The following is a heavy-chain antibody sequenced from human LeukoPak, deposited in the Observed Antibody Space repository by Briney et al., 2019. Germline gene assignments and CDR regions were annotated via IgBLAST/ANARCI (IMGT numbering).Heavy chain of an antibody. Sequence: PGGSLRLSCAASGFTFSSYGMHWVRQAPGKGLEWVAVISYDGSNKYYADSVKGRFTISRDNAKNSLYLQMNSLRAEDTAVYYCARAPDYGGNSAYWGQGTLVTVSS. CDR3: ARAPDYGGNSAY. CDR1: GFTFSSYG. D-gene: IGHD4-23*01. J-gene: IGHJ4*02. V-gene: IGHV3-30*03. CDR2: ISYDGSNK.